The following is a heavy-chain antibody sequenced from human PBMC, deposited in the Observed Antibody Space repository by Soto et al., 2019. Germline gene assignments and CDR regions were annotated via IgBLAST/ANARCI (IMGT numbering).Heavy chain of an antibody. J-gene: IGHJ4*02. Sequence: GALRLACVVSGFSVSATSIFWVRQATGKGLEWVSLMHRGGTTDNADSVKGRFTTSRDKSKNALYLHMNGLRVEDTAVYYCARVNTTLVDHFDCWGQGTPVTVYS. D-gene: IGHD5-18*01. CDR2: MHRGGTT. CDR1: GFSVSATS. CDR3: ARVNTTLVDHFDC. V-gene: IGHV3-53*01.